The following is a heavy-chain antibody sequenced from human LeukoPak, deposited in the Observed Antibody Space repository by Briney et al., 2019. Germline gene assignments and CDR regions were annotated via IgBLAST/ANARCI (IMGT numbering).Heavy chain of an antibody. D-gene: IGHD4-17*01. J-gene: IGHJ3*02. Sequence: PSETLSLTCTVCGGSISTSSYYWGWVRQPPGKGLEWIGNIFYSGSTYYSPSLKSRVTLSVDTSKNQFSLKLSSVTAADTAIYYCTREYGFMTTVFHAFDIWGQGTVVTVSS. CDR3: TREYGFMTTVFHAFDI. CDR2: IFYSGST. V-gene: IGHV4-39*07. CDR1: GGSISTSSYY.